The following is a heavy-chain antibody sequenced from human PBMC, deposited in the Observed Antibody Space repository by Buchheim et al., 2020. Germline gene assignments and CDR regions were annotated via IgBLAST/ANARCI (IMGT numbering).Heavy chain of an antibody. Sequence: QVQLVQSGAEVKKVGASVKVSCKASGYTFTSYGLNWVRQASGQGLEWMGWMNTNNDNTGYAQKFQGRIAMTSNTSIRTASMELSSLTSEDTAVYYCAQLDGSGTYRHLHQWGQGTL. D-gene: IGHD3-10*01. CDR3: AQLDGSGTYRHLHQ. CDR1: GYTFTSYG. J-gene: IGHJ4*02. V-gene: IGHV1-8*01. CDR2: MNTNNDNT.